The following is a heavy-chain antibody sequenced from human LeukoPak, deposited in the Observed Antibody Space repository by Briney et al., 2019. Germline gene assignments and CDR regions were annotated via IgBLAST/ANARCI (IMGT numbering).Heavy chain of an antibody. V-gene: IGHV3-30-3*01. CDR2: ISYDGSNQ. Sequence: GGSLRLSCAASGFTFSTYAMHWVRQAPGKGLEWVAVISYDGSNQYYADSVKGRFTISRDNSKNTLYLQMNSLRAEDTAVYFCARDVSRISDFWGQGTLVTVSS. J-gene: IGHJ4*02. D-gene: IGHD2-15*01. CDR1: GFTFSTYA. CDR3: ARDVSRISDF.